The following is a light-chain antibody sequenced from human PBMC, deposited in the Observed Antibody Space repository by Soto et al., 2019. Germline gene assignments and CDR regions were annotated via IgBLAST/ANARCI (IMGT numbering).Light chain of an antibody. CDR1: TGAVTAGHY. CDR3: LLSYRGVWV. J-gene: IGLJ2*01. CDR2: DTN. V-gene: IGLV7-46*01. Sequence: QTVVTQAPSLTVSPGGTVTLTCGSTTGAVTAGHYPYWFQQKPGQAPRTLIYDTNNKPSWTPTRFSGSLLGGKAALTLSGERPEDEADYYCLLSYRGVWVFGGGTKLTVL.